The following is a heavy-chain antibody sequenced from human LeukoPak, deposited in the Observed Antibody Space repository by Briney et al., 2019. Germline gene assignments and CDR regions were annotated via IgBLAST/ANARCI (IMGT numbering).Heavy chain of an antibody. D-gene: IGHD3-10*02. CDR2: ISTSSSYI. J-gene: IGHJ6*04. Sequence: GGSLRLSCAASGFTFSNYNMNWVRQAPGKGLEWVSSISTSSSYIYYADSVKGRFTISRDNAKNSLYLQMNSLRAEDTAVYYCAELGITMIGGVWGKGTTVTISS. CDR1: GFTFSNYN. V-gene: IGHV3-21*01. CDR3: AELGITMIGGV.